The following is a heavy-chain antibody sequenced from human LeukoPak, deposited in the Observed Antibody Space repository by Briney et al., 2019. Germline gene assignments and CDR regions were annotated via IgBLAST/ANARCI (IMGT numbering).Heavy chain of an antibody. CDR2: INPNSGGT. J-gene: IGHJ4*02. CDR1: GYTFTGYY. Sequence: APVKVSCKASGYTFTGYYMHWVRQAPGQGLEWMGWINPNSGGTNYAQKFQGRVTMTRDTSISTAYMELSRLRSDDTAVYYCARTQRPYCGGDCYSFDYWGQGTLVTVSS. D-gene: IGHD2-21*02. V-gene: IGHV1-2*02. CDR3: ARTQRPYCGGDCYSFDY.